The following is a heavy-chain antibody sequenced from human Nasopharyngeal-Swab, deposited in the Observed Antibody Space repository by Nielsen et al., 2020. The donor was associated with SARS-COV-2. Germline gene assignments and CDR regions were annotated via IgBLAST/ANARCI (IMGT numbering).Heavy chain of an antibody. Sequence: GGSLRLSCAASGFTFSSYAMSWVRQAPGKGLEWVSAISGRGGSTYYADSVNGWFTISRDNSKNTLYLQMNSLRAEDTAVYYCAKDGGLTTFPYYYYGMDVWGQGTTVTVSS. J-gene: IGHJ6*02. CDR3: AKDGGLTTFPYYYYGMDV. CDR2: ISGRGGST. CDR1: GFTFSSYA. D-gene: IGHD4/OR15-4a*01. V-gene: IGHV3-23*01.